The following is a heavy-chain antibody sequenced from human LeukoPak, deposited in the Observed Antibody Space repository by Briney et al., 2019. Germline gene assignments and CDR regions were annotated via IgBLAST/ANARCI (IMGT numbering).Heavy chain of an antibody. CDR1: GFTFHDYA. J-gene: IGHJ4*02. V-gene: IGHV3-43D*03. CDR3: AKDALAVAGTFSNFDY. D-gene: IGHD6-19*01. CDR2: ISWDGGST. Sequence: PGGSLRLSCAASGFTFHDYAMHWVRQAPGKGLEWVSLISWDGGSTYYADSVKGRFTISRDNSKNSLYLQMNSLRAEDTALYYCAKDALAVAGTFSNFDYWGQGTLVTVSS.